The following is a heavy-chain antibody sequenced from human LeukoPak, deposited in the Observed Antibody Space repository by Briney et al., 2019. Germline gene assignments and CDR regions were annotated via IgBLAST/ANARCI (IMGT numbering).Heavy chain of an antibody. Sequence: GGSLRLSCAASGFTFSSNYMSWVRQAPGKGLEWVSVIYSGGSTYYADSVKGRFTISRDNSKNTLYRQMNSLRAEDTAVYYCAREVARQGSGWYLDYWGQGTLVTVSS. J-gene: IGHJ4*02. V-gene: IGHV3-66*01. CDR3: AREVARQGSGWYLDY. D-gene: IGHD6-19*01. CDR1: GFTFSSNY. CDR2: IYSGGST.